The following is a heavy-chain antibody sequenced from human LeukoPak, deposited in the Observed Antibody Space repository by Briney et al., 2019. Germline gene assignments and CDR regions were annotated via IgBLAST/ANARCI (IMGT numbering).Heavy chain of an antibody. CDR2: ISGSGGST. CDR1: GFTFSSYA. J-gene: IGHJ4*02. CDR3: ATFDSSGYYPNYYFDY. V-gene: IGHV3-23*01. Sequence: PGGSLRLSCAASGFTFSSYAMSWVRQAPGKGLEWVSAISGSGGSTCYADSVKGRFTISRDNSKNTLYLQMNSLRAEDTAVYYCATFDSSGYYPNYYFDYWGQGTLVTVSS. D-gene: IGHD3-22*01.